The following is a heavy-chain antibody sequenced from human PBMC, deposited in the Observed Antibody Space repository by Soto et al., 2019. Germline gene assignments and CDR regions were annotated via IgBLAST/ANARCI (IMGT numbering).Heavy chain of an antibody. CDR1: RKSICGTIYY. J-gene: IGHJ4*02. CDR3: ARPGGSGWFYFDS. Sequence: SETLSLTCILTRKSICGTIYYWGWIRQPPGKGLEWIGSIYNNGSTYHNPSLKSRFTISVDTSKNHFSLKLTSVTAADTAVDYCARPGGSGWFYFDSWGQGSQVTVS. D-gene: IGHD6-13*01. V-gene: IGHV4-39*02. CDR2: IYNNGST.